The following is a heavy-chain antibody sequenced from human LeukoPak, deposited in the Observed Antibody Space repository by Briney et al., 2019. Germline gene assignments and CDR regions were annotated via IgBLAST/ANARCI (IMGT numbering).Heavy chain of an antibody. CDR1: GFTFGSYG. CDR3: AKDNQGYSSSWYAY. J-gene: IGHJ4*02. Sequence: QSGGSLRLSCAASGFTFGSYGMHWVRQAPGKGLEWVAVISCDGSNKYYADSVKGRFTVSRDNSKNTLYLQMNSLRAEDTAVYYCAKDNQGYSSSWYAYWGQGTLVTVSS. V-gene: IGHV3-30*18. D-gene: IGHD6-13*01. CDR2: ISCDGSNK.